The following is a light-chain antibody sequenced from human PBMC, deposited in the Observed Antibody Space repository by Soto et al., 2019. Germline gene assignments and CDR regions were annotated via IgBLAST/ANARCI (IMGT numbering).Light chain of an antibody. Sequence: QSVLTQPPSASGTPGQRVTMSCSGSNSNIGSNTVSWYQQLPGTAPKVLMYRNDQRLSGVSDRFSGSKSGTSASLAISGLQSEDEANYYCAAWDDSLNGWVFGGGTQLTVL. CDR1: NSNIGSNT. CDR3: AAWDDSLNGWV. CDR2: RND. V-gene: IGLV1-44*01. J-gene: IGLJ3*02.